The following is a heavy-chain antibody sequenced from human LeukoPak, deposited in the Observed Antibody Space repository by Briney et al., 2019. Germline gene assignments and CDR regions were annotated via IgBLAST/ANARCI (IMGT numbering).Heavy chain of an antibody. D-gene: IGHD2-15*01. J-gene: IGHJ6*03. Sequence: PSEALSLTCAVCGGSFSGYYWSWIRQPPGKGLEWIGELNHSGSTNYNPSLKSRVSISVDTCKNQFSLKLSSVTAADTAVYYCAIQGRCSGGSCSYYYYYMDVWGKGTTVTVSS. CDR1: GGSFSGYY. CDR2: LNHSGST. V-gene: IGHV4-34*01. CDR3: AIQGRCSGGSCSYYYYYMDV.